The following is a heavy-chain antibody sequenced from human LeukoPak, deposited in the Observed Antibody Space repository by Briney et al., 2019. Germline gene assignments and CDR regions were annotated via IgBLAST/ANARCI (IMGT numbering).Heavy chain of an antibody. CDR1: GFTFSSHA. D-gene: IGHD2-2*03. CDR2: IADDGSNK. Sequence: GRSLRLSCAASGFTFSSHAMHWVRQAPGKGLKWVAVIADDGSNKYYADSVKGRFTISRDNSNNTLYLQMNSLRAEDTAVYYCARVDDLDAFDTWGQGTMVTVSS. V-gene: IGHV3-30*04. CDR3: ARVDDLDAFDT. J-gene: IGHJ3*02.